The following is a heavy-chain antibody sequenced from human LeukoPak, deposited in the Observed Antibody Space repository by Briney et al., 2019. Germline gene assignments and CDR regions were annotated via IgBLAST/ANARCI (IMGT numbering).Heavy chain of an antibody. CDR1: GFTFSSYG. D-gene: IGHD3-10*01. Sequence: GGSLRLSCAASGFTFSSYGMSWVRQVPGKGLEWVSAISGSDDSTYYVDSVKGRFTISRDTSKNTLYLQMNSLRAEDTAIYYCAKDPYGSGSYPLDYWGQGTLVIVSS. CDR2: ISGSDDST. J-gene: IGHJ4*02. V-gene: IGHV3-23*01. CDR3: AKDPYGSGSYPLDY.